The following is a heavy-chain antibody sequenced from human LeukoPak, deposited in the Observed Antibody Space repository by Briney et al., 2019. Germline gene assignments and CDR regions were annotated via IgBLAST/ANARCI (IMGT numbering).Heavy chain of an antibody. D-gene: IGHD3-22*01. CDR3: TSRPGDSIGYGNGY. V-gene: IGHV3-15*01. Sequence: GGSLRLSCAAALFTLTNTLVSWVREAPGKGGEWFGRMKPNSEGGRANYAAPLKGRFVISRNGSKDTLYLKMNSPANEATGFYSSTSRPGDSIGYGNGYWGQGTLVTVSS. CDR1: LFTLTNTL. CDR2: MKPNSEGGRA. J-gene: IGHJ4*02.